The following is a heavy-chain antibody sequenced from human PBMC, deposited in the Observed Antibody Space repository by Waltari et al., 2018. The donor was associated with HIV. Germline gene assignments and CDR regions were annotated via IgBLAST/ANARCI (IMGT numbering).Heavy chain of an antibody. CDR1: GYSFTNYW. CDR2: IYPGDSET. D-gene: IGHD1-1*01. Sequence: EVQLVQSGPELRKPGESLKISCKASGYSFTNYWIGWGRQMPGKGLEWIAIIYPGDSETRYSSSFQGQVTISADKSISTAYLHWSSLKASDTAMYYCARHSPIRLPPRLNDGALPGGGEKAPLDFYYYGMDVWGQGTTVTVSS. V-gene: IGHV5-51*01. J-gene: IGHJ6*02. CDR3: ARHSPIRLPPRLNDGALPGGGEKAPLDFYYYGMDV.